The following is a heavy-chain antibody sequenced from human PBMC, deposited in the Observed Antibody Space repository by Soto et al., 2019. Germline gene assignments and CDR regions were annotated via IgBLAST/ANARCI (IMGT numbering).Heavy chain of an antibody. CDR1: GFTFSSYG. Sequence: PGGSLRLSCAASGFTFSSYGMHWVRQAPGEGLEWVAVIWYDGSNKYYADSVKGRFTISRDNSKNTLCLEMNSLRAEDTAVYYCVRDGGYYGAGSYFDPWGQGSLVTVSS. V-gene: IGHV3-33*01. D-gene: IGHD3-10*01. CDR2: IWYDGSNK. CDR3: VRDGGYYGAGSYFDP. J-gene: IGHJ5*02.